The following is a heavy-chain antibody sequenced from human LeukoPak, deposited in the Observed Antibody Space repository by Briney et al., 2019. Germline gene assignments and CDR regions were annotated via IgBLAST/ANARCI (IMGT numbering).Heavy chain of an antibody. V-gene: IGHV3-43*01. CDR3: AKDVSFRRGHNFDASDI. D-gene: IGHD5-24*01. CDR1: GFKFADAP. J-gene: IGHJ3*02. Sequence: PGGSLRLSCTASGFKFADAPMHWARQPPGKGPEWIALITWDSTDSYYADSVKGRFTISRDDSGNTLYLQMNSLRSDDTALYYCAKDVSFRRGHNFDASDIWGLGTMVTVSS. CDR2: ITWDSTDS.